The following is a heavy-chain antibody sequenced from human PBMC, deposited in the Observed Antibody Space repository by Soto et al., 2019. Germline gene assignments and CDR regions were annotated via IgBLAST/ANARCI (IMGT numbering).Heavy chain of an antibody. D-gene: IGHD6-6*01. J-gene: IGHJ4*02. CDR2: VYRTGAT. Sequence: SETLSLTCTVSGGSISSIDDWWCWVRQPPGKGLEWIASVYRTGATYYYPSLESRVTVSVDTSKNQFFLKVTSVTAADTAVFYCARLMGSSFFSYCGQGTLVIVSS. CDR3: ARLMGSSFFSY. V-gene: IGHV4-39*01. CDR1: GGSISSIDDW.